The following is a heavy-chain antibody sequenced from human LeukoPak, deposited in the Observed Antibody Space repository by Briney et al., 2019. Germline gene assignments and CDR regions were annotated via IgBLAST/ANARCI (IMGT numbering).Heavy chain of an antibody. CDR3: ADIAVAAADWYFDL. V-gene: IGHV4-34*01. D-gene: IGHD6-19*01. CDR1: GGSFSGYY. CDR2: INHSGST. Sequence: SETLSLTCAVYGGSFSGYYWSWIRQPPGKGLEWIGEINHSGSTNYNPSLKSRVTISVDTSKNQFSLKLSSVTAADTAVYYCADIAVAAADWYFDLWGRGTLVTVSS. J-gene: IGHJ2*01.